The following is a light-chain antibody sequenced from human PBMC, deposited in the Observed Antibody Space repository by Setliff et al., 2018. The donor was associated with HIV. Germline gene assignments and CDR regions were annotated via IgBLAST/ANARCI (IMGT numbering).Light chain of an antibody. CDR2: YDS. J-gene: IGLJ1*01. Sequence: SYELTQPPSVSVAPGKTARITCGGNNIGSKSVHWYQQKPGQAPVLVISYDSDRPSGIPERFSGSNSGNTATLTISRVEAGDEADYYCQVWDSSSDHPYGFGTGTKVTVL. CDR1: NIGSKS. CDR3: QVWDSSSDHPYG. V-gene: IGLV3-21*04.